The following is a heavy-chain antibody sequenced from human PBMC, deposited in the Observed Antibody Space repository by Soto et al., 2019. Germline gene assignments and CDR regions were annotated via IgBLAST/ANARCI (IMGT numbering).Heavy chain of an antibody. CDR1: GGSISSYY. J-gene: IGHJ5*02. CDR3: ARHVTIFGVAKGGFDP. D-gene: IGHD3-3*01. CDR2: IYYSGST. Sequence: QVQLQESGPGLVKPSETLSLTCTVSGGSISSYYWSWIRQPPGKGLEWIGYIYYSGSTNYNPSLTSRVTISVDTSKNQFPLKLSPVTAADTAVYYCARHVTIFGVAKGGFDPWGQGTLVTVSS. V-gene: IGHV4-59*01.